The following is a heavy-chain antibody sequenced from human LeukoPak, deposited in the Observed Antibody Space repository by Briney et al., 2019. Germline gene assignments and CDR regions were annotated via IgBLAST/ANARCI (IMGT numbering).Heavy chain of an antibody. CDR3: AKRTLYGSGSSDY. CDR1: GFTFTHYG. Sequence: PGGSLRLSCAASGFTFTHYGMNWVRQAPGKGLEWVSTISASGVTTHYADSVKGRFTISRDNSKNTLYLQMNSLRAEDTAVYYCAKRTLYGSGSSDYWGQGTLVTVSS. CDR2: ISASGVTT. V-gene: IGHV3-23*01. D-gene: IGHD3-10*01. J-gene: IGHJ4*02.